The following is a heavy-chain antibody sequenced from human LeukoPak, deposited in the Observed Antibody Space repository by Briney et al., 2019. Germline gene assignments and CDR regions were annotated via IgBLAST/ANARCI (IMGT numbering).Heavy chain of an antibody. D-gene: IGHD3-10*01. Sequence: SETLSLTCTVSGGSISSDYWSWIRQPPGKGLEWIGSIYYSGSTYYNPSLKSRVTISVDTSKNQFSLKLSSVTAADTAVYYCARHAFFGSGSPLNWFDPWGQGTLVTVSS. V-gene: IGHV4-39*01. J-gene: IGHJ5*02. CDR3: ARHAFFGSGSPLNWFDP. CDR2: IYYSGST. CDR1: GGSISSDY.